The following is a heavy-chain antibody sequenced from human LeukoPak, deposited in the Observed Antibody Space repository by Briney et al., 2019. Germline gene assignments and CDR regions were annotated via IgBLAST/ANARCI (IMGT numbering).Heavy chain of an antibody. CDR2: IFCNGST. CDR3: ARRFGL. Sequence: SETLSLTCIVSGGSISNYYWSWLRQPPGKGLEWIGYIFCNGSTNYSPSLKSRVTISVDTSKNQFSLKLSSVTAADTAVYYCARRFGLWGRGTLVTVSS. J-gene: IGHJ2*01. CDR1: GGSISNYY. V-gene: IGHV4-59*01.